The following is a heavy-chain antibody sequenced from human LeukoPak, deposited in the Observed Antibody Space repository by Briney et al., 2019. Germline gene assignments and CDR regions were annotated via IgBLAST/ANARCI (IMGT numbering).Heavy chain of an antibody. D-gene: IGHD6-13*01. CDR1: GGSFSDYY. CDR2: INHSGST. Sequence: SETLSLTCAVYGGSFSDYYWSWIRQPPGKGLEWIGEINHSGSTNYNPSLKSRVTISVDTSKNQFSLKLSSVTAADTAVYYCARGRQQLLTWGQGTLVTVSS. CDR3: ARGRQQLLT. V-gene: IGHV4-34*01. J-gene: IGHJ5*02.